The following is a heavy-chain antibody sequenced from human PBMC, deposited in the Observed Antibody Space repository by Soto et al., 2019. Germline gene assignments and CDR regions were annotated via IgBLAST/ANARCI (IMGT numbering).Heavy chain of an antibody. Sequence: ASVKVSCKASGYTLTNYDMHWVRQAPGQGLEWMGISNPRGGSTSLAQKFQGRVTMTWDTSTTTVYMEVSSLRSEDTAVYYCARGVTAVELPYDYWGQVTLVPVSS. CDR3: ARGVTAVELPYDY. CDR2: SNPRGGST. D-gene: IGHD1-7*01. V-gene: IGHV1-46*01. CDR1: GYTLTNYD. J-gene: IGHJ4*02.